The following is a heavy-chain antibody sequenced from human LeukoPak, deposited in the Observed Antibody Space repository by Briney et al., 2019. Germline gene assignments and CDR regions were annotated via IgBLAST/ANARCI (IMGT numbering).Heavy chain of an antibody. V-gene: IGHV1-8*01. CDR2: VNPNSGHT. CDR3: ARGASGSYCSGGSCPYFDY. D-gene: IGHD2-15*01. J-gene: IGHJ4*02. CDR1: GYTFTSYD. Sequence: ASVKVSCKASGYTFTSYDVNWVRQATGQGLEWMGWVNPNSGHTGYAQKFQGRVTMTTNTSISTAYMELSSLRSEDTAVYYCARGASGSYCSGGSCPYFDYWGQGTLVSVSS.